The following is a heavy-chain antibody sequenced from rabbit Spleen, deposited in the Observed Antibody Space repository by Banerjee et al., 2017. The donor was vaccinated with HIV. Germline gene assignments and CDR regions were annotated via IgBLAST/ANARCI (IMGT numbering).Heavy chain of an antibody. V-gene: IGHV1S7*01. CDR1: GFTLSSYY. D-gene: IGHD1-1*01. CDR2: IKTGSGST. CDR3: ARYINGYLNL. J-gene: IGHJ4*01. Sequence: HLKESGGGLVQPGGSLKLSCKASGFTLSSYYMNWVRQAPGKGLEWIGWIKTGSGSTYYASWVNDRFTISRDTNENTVSLKMTSLTAADTATYFCARYINGYLNLWGQGTLVTVS.